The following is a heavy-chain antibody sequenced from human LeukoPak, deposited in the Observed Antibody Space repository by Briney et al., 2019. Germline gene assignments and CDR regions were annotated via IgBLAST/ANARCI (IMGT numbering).Heavy chain of an antibody. D-gene: IGHD3-10*01. CDR1: GYTFTSYG. V-gene: IGHV1-18*01. CDR3: ARVGYGSGSYYLDV. CDR2: IGAYNGNT. J-gene: IGHJ6*03. Sequence: GASVKVSCKASGYTFTSYGISWVRQAPGQGLEWMGWIGAYNGNTNYAQKLQGRVTMTTDTSTSTAYMELRSLRSDDTAVYYCARVGYGSGSYYLDVWGKGTTVTVSS.